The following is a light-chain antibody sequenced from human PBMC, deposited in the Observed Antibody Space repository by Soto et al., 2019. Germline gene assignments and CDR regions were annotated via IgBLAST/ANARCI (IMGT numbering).Light chain of an antibody. J-gene: IGKJ2*01. CDR2: KAS. V-gene: IGKV1-5*03. Sequence: DILMTQSPSTLSASVGDRVTITCRASQNIGPSLAWFQQKPGKAPKLLMYKASILESGVPSRFSGSGSGTEFSLTISSLQPDDFATYYCQQYSSYSVTFGQGTKLEIK. CDR1: QNIGPS. CDR3: QQYSSYSVT.